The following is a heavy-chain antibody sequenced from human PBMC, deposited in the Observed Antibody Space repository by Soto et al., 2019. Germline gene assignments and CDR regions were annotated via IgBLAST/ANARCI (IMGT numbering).Heavy chain of an antibody. D-gene: IGHD5-12*01. J-gene: IGHJ4*02. V-gene: IGHV4-59*01. CDR2: NYHSGTT. CDR3: VREAYIGYGHAIDH. CDR1: AVTLSTYS. Sequence: SETLSLTCTVSAVTLSTYSWSWIRLPPGKGLKWIGYNYHSGTTNYNPSLKSRFTISVDTSKNQFSLRLTSVTAADTAIYYCVREAYIGYGHAIDHWGQGIRVTVS.